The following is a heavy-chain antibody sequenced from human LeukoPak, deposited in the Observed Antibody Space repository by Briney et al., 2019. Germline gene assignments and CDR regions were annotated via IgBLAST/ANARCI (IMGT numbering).Heavy chain of an antibody. Sequence: PGGSLRLSCAASGFTFSSYAMSWVRQAPGKGLEWVSAISGSGGSTYYADSVKGRFTISRDNSKNTLYLQMNSLRAEDTAVYYCAKNSQWFFGRFAESDYWGQGTLVTVSS. J-gene: IGHJ4*02. V-gene: IGHV3-23*01. CDR2: ISGSGGST. CDR1: GFTFSSYA. CDR3: AKNSQWFFGRFAESDY. D-gene: IGHD3-22*01.